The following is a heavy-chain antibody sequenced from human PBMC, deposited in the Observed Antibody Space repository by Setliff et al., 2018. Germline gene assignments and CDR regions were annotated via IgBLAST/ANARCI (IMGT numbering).Heavy chain of an antibody. CDR3: ARETLPYYGMDV. Sequence: GGSLRLSCAASGFTFSNSWMSWVRQAPGKGLEWVANIKQDGSEKYYVDSVKGRFTISRDNAKNSLYLQMSSLRAEDTAVYYCARETLPYYGMDVWGQGTTVTVSS. CDR1: GFTFSNSW. V-gene: IGHV3-7*01. CDR2: IKQDGSEK. J-gene: IGHJ6*02.